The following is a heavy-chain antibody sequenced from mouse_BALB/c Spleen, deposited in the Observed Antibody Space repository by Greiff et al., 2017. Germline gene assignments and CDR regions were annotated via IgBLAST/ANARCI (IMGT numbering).Heavy chain of an antibody. V-gene: IGHV2-6-7*01. CDR1: GFSLTGYG. CDR2: IWGDGST. D-gene: IGHD1-1*01. CDR3: ASQSPYYYGSSYAAMDY. Sequence: VQVVESGPGLVAPSQSLSITCTVSGFSLTGYGVNWVRQTPGKGLEWLGMIWGDGSTDYNSALKSRLSISKDNSKSQVFLKMNSLQTDDTARYYCASQSPYYYGSSYAAMDYWGQGTSVTVSS. J-gene: IGHJ4*01.